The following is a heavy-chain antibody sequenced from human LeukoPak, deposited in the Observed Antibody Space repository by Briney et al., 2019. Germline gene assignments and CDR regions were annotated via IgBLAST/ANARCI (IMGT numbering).Heavy chain of an antibody. CDR3: ARAGETIFGAPNWFDP. Sequence: ASVRVSCKASGYTFTSYGISWVRQAPGQGLEWMGWISAYNGNTNYAQKLQGRVTMTTDTSTSTAYMELRSLRSDDTAVYYCARAGETIFGAPNWFDPWGQGTLVTVSS. CDR1: GYTFTSYG. J-gene: IGHJ5*02. D-gene: IGHD3-3*01. V-gene: IGHV1-18*01. CDR2: ISAYNGNT.